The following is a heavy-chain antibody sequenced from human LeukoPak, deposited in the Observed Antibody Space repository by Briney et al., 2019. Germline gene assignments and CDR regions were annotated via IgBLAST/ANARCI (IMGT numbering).Heavy chain of an antibody. CDR3: TTRENDY. CDR2: TYYRSKWYS. J-gene: IGHJ4*02. Sequence: SQTLSLTCAISGDSVSSNSAAWSWIRQSPSRGLEWLGRTYYRSKWYSDYAVSVKSRITINPDTSKNQFSLHLNSVTPEDTAVYYCTTRENDYWGQGTLVTVSS. CDR1: GDSVSSNSAA. V-gene: IGHV6-1*01.